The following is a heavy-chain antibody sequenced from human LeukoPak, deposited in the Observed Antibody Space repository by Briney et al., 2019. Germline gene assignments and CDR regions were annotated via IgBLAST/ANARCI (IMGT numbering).Heavy chain of an antibody. CDR2: IKQDGSEK. CDR1: GFTFSTYW. D-gene: IGHD6-19*01. J-gene: IGHJ5*02. Sequence: GGSLRLSCAASGFTFSTYWMSWVRQAPGKGLEWVAHIKQDGSEKYYVDSVKGRFTISRDNAKNSLYLQMNSLRAEDTAMYYCASSGWYSTPNWFDPWGQGTLVTVSS. CDR3: ASSGWYSTPNWFDP. V-gene: IGHV3-7*01.